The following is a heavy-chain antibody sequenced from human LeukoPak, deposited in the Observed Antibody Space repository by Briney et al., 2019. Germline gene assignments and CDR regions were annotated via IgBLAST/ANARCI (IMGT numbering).Heavy chain of an antibody. CDR2: IQYDGSDK. J-gene: IGHJ3*02. V-gene: IGHV3-30*02. CDR3: AKEEPLFDYAFDI. CDR1: GFTFSSYG. Sequence: GGSLRLSCAASGFTFSSYGMHWVRQAPGKGLEWVSFIQYDGSDKYYGDSVKGRFTISRDNSKNTLYLQMNNLRAEDSAVYYCAKEEPLFDYAFDIWGQGTMVTVSS. D-gene: IGHD1-26*01.